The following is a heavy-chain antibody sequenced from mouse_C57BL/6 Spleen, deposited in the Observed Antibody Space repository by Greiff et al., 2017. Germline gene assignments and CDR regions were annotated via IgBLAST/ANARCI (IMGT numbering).Heavy chain of an antibody. V-gene: IGHV1-69*01. D-gene: IGHD2-1*01. Sequence: QVQLQQSGAELVMPGASVKLSCKASGYTFTSYWMHWVKQRPGQGLEWIGEIDPSDSYTNYNQKFKGKSTLTVDKSSSTAYMQLSSLTSEDSAVNYCARDHCGNHFAYWGQGTLVTVSA. CDR3: ARDHCGNHFAY. J-gene: IGHJ3*01. CDR1: GYTFTSYW. CDR2: IDPSDSYT.